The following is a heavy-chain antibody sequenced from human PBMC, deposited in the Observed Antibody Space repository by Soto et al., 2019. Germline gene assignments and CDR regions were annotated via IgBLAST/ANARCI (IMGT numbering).Heavy chain of an antibody. CDR1: GFTFSSYA. CDR3: AKDGVVVVAAIDY. D-gene: IGHD2-15*01. CDR2: ISGSGGST. J-gene: IGHJ4*02. V-gene: IGHV3-23*01. Sequence: EVQLLESGGGLVQPGGSLRLSCAASGFTFSSYAMSWVRQAPGKGLEWVSAISGSGGSTYYADSVKGRFTISRDNSKNTLYRQMNSLRAEDTAVYYCAKDGVVVVAAIDYWGQGTLVTVSS.